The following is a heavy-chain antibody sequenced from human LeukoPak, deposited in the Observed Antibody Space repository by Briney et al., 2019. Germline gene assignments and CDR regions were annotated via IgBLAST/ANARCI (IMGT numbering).Heavy chain of an antibody. Sequence: GGSLRLSCAASGFTFSSYSMNWVRQAPGKGLEWVSYISSSSSTIYYADSVKGRFTISRDNAKNSLYPQMNSLRAEDTAVYYCARGTPTNIVVVPAAIRWFDPWGQGTLVTVSS. CDR1: GFTFSSYS. V-gene: IGHV3-48*04. J-gene: IGHJ5*02. CDR2: ISSSSSTI. CDR3: ARGTPTNIVVVPAAIRWFDP. D-gene: IGHD2-2*02.